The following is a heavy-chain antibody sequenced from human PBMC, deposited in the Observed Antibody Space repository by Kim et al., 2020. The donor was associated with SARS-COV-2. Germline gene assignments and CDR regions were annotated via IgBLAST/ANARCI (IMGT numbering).Heavy chain of an antibody. CDR2: ISFHGREQ. Sequence: GGSLRLSCFASGFDFKTHGMHWVRQTPVGGLEWLAVISFHGREQYYADSVRGRFTISRDNSNNSLYLQMESLRSEDTAVYFCAKDILVASIDYWGQGTVVTVSS. D-gene: IGHD2-15*01. V-gene: IGHV3-30*18. J-gene: IGHJ4*02. CDR3: AKDILVASIDY. CDR1: GFDFKTHG.